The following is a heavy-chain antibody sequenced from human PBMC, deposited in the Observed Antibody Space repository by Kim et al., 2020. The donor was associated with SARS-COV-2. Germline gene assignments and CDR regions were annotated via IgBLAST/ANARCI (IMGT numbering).Heavy chain of an antibody. V-gene: IGHV1-69*13. CDR3: ARVGEDYYGSGSYSESVYYYSGMDV. Sequence: SVKVSCKASGGTFSSYAISWVRQAPGQGLEWMGGIIPIFGTANYAQKFQGRVTITADESTSTAYMELSSLRSEDTAVYYCARVGEDYYGSGSYSESVYYYSGMDVWGQGTTVTVSS. CDR1: GGTFSSYA. J-gene: IGHJ6*02. CDR2: IIPIFGTA. D-gene: IGHD3-10*01.